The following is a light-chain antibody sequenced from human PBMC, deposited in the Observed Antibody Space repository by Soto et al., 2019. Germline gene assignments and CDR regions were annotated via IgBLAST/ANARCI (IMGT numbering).Light chain of an antibody. CDR2: GAS. CDR1: QDVGKW. CDR3: QQANSFPIT. J-gene: IGKJ5*01. Sequence: DIQMTQSPPSVSASVGDGVTITCRASQDVGKWLAWYQQKPGKAPTLLIHGASSLQSGVPPRYSGSGYGTDFTLTISSLQPEDVATYYCQQANSFPITLGQGTRLEIK. V-gene: IGKV1-12*01.